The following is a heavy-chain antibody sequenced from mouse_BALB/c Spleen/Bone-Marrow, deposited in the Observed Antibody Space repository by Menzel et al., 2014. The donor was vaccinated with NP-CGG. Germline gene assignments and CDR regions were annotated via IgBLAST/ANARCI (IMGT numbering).Heavy chain of an antibody. Sequence: VQLQESGPELVKPGASVKISCKAAGYAFSSSWMNWVLQRPGQGLEWIGRIYTGDGDTKYNGKFKGKATLTADKSSSTAYMQLSSLTSVDSAVYFCAGGKTGYYLDYWGQGTTLTVSS. V-gene: IGHV1-82*01. J-gene: IGHJ2*01. D-gene: IGHD4-1*01. CDR1: GYAFSSSW. CDR2: IYTGDGDT. CDR3: AGGKTGYYLDY.